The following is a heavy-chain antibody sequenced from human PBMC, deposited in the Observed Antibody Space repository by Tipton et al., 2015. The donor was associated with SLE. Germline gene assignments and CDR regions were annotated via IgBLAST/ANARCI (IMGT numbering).Heavy chain of an antibody. J-gene: IGHJ5*02. V-gene: IGHV4-59*11. CDR1: GGSISTHF. Sequence: TLSLTCTVSGGSISTHFWSWIRQPPGKGLEWIGYIYYTGSTYYNPSLKSRVTISVDTSKNQFSLKLSSVTAADTALYYCARGKGWFDPWVQGTLVTVSS. CDR2: IYYTGST. CDR3: ARGKGWFDP.